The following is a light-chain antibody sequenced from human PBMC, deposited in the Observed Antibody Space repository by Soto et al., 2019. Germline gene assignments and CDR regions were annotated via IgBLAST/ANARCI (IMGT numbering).Light chain of an antibody. CDR3: QTWGTGIWV. CDR2: LNSDGSH. J-gene: IGLJ3*02. Sequence: VPTQSPSASASLGASVKLTCTLSSGHSSYAIAWHQQQPEKGPRYLVKLNSDGSHSKGDGIPDRFSGSSSGAERYLTISSLQSEDEADYYCQTWGTGIWVFGGGTKLTVL. V-gene: IGLV4-69*01. CDR1: SGHSSYA.